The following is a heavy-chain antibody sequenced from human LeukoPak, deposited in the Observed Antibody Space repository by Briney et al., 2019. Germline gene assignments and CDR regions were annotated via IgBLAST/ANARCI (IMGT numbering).Heavy chain of an antibody. CDR1: GFTFSNYW. CDR2: IKQDGSEK. CDR3: ARIGYSSSSFDY. J-gene: IGHJ4*02. Sequence: GGSLRLSCAASGFTFSNYWMSWVRQAPGKGLEWVANIKQDGSEKNYVDSMKGRFTISRDNAKNSLYLQMNSLRAEDTAVYYCARIGYSSSSFDYWGQGTLVTVSS. V-gene: IGHV3-7*01. D-gene: IGHD2-2*01.